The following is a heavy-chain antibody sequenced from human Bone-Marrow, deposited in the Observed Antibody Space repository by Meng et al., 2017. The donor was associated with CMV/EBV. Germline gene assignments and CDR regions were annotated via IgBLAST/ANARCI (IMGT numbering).Heavy chain of an antibody. D-gene: IGHD3-9*01. Sequence: SETLSLTGTGSGYSISSGHYWGWIRQPPGKGLEWIGSIHHSGSTSYNPSLKSRVTISVDTSKTQFSLKLSSVTAADTAVYYCARVVYDILTGYKNWFDPWGQGTLVTVSS. V-gene: IGHV4-38-2*02. CDR2: IHHSGST. J-gene: IGHJ5*02. CDR1: GYSISSGHY. CDR3: ARVVYDILTGYKNWFDP.